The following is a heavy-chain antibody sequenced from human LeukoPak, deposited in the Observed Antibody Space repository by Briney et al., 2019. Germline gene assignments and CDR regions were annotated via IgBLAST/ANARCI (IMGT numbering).Heavy chain of an antibody. D-gene: IGHD6-19*01. J-gene: IGHJ4*02. CDR3: ARERYSSGWYQIDY. V-gene: IGHV4-34*01. CDR1: GGSFSGYY. Sequence: PSETLSLTCAVYGGSFSGYYWSWIRQPPGKGLEWIGEINHSGSTNYNPSLKSRVTISVDKSKNQFSLKLSSVTAADTAVYYCARERYSSGWYQIDYWGQGTLVTVSS. CDR2: INHSGST.